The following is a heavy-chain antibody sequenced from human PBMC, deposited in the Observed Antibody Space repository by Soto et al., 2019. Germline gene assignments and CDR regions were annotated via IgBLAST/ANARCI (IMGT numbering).Heavy chain of an antibody. D-gene: IGHD1-26*01. J-gene: IGHJ5*02. CDR2: IYYSGST. V-gene: IGHV4-39*01. Sequence: QLHLRESGPGLVKPSETLSLTCTVSGGSITSSSYYWGWIRPPPGKGLEWIGSIYYSGSTYYNPFLRCEVTFSLGTSKNKYHLKLKSVPAAETAVYILATQEDGGRYVYTFDPWGQGTQVTVSS. CDR1: GGSITSSSYY. CDR3: ATQEDGGRYVYTFDP.